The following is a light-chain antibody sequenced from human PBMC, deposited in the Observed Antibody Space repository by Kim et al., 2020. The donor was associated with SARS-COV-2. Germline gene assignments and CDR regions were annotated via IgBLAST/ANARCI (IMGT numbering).Light chain of an antibody. V-gene: IGKV3-20*01. J-gene: IGKJ1*01. CDR2: GAS. CDR1: QSVSSSS. CDR3: QQYVSSLWT. Sequence: EIVLTQSPGTLSLSPGERATLSCRASQSVSSSSLAWYQQKPGQAPKLLIYGASSRATGIPDRFSGSGSGTDFTLTISRLEPEDFAVYYCQQYVSSLWTFGQGTQVDIK.